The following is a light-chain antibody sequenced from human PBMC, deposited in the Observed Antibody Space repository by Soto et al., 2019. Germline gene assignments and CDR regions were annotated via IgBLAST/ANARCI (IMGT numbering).Light chain of an antibody. CDR1: QYINTR. CDR2: AAS. Sequence: EIVLTQSPATLSSFPGDRVTLSCRASQYINTRLAWYQHRPGQAPRLLIYAASTRATGAPARFSGSGSGTEFTLTISSLQSEDFAVYYCQQYNNWWTFGQGTKVDIK. CDR3: QQYNNWWT. J-gene: IGKJ1*01. V-gene: IGKV3-15*01.